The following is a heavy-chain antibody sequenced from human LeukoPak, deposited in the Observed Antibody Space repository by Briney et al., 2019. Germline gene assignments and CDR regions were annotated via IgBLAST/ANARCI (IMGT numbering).Heavy chain of an antibody. J-gene: IGHJ4*02. CDR3: ARLGFIAAAEDY. D-gene: IGHD6-13*01. CDR1: GGSISSSSYY. V-gene: IGHV4-39*01. Sequence: SETLSLTCTVSGGSISSSSYYWGWIRQPPGKGLEWVGSIYYSGSTYYTPSLKSRVTISVDTSKNQFSLKLSSVTAADTAVYYCARLGFIAAAEDYWGQGTLVTVSS. CDR2: IYYSGST.